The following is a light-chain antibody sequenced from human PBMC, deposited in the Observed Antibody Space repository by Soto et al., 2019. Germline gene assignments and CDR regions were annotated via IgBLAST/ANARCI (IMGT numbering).Light chain of an antibody. CDR1: SSDVGGYNY. V-gene: IGLV2-14*01. J-gene: IGLJ2*01. CDR3: SSYTSSSKV. CDR2: DVS. Sequence: QSALTPPASVSGSPGQSITISCTGTSSDVGGYNYVSWYQQHPGKDPKLMIYDVSNRPSGVSNRFSGSKSGNTASLTISGLQAEDEADYYCSSYTSSSKVFGGGTKLTVL.